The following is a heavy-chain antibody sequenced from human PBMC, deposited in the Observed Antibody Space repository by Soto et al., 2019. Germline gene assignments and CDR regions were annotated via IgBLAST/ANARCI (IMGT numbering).Heavy chain of an antibody. CDR2: IYHSGST. CDR3: ARNNGDYYFDY. Sequence: LSLTCAVSGGSISSGGYSWSWIRQPPGKGLEWIGYIYHSGSTYYNPSLKSRVTISVDRSKNQFSLKLSSVTAADTAVYYCARNNGDYYFDYWGQGTLVTVSS. CDR1: GGSISSGGYS. V-gene: IGHV4-30-2*01. D-gene: IGHD4-17*01. J-gene: IGHJ4*02.